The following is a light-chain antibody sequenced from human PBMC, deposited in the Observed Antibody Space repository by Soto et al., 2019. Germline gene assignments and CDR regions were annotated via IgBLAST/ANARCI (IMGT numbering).Light chain of an antibody. CDR2: DAS. Sequence: EIVMTQSPTTLSVSPGERATLSCRASQSVGSNLAWYQRKPSQAPRLLIYDASTRATDIPASFSGSGSGTEFTLTISSLQSEDFAVYYCQQYNNWPFTFGGGTKVDIK. CDR3: QQYNNWPFT. J-gene: IGKJ4*01. CDR1: QSVGSN. V-gene: IGKV3-15*01.